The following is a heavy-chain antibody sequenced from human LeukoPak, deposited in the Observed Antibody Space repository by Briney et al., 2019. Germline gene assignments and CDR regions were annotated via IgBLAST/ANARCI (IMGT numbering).Heavy chain of an antibody. CDR1: GFTFSSYA. Sequence: PGGSLRLSCAASGFTFSSYAMNWVRQAPGKGLEWVSAISGSGGSTYYADSVKGWFTISRDNSKNTLYLQMNSMRAEDTAVYYCANKDIVGVVAATNYYYGMDVWGQGTTVTVSS. CDR3: ANKDIVGVVAATNYYYGMDV. V-gene: IGHV3-23*01. CDR2: ISGSGGST. J-gene: IGHJ6*02. D-gene: IGHD2-15*01.